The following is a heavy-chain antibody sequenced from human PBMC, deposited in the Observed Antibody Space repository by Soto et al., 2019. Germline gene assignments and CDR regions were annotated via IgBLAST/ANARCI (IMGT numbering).Heavy chain of an antibody. D-gene: IGHD2-2*01. CDR1: GESIGTNVW. CDR3: ARDAALPGEADRFDY. CDR2: VYHNGLT. Sequence: SETLSLTSDVSGESIGTNVWCSCVRPPPGKGLEWIGEVYHNGLTDYNPSLRGRATMSADMSKNQFSLRVTSVTDADTAIYYCARDAALPGEADRFDYWGQGALVTLS. V-gene: IGHV4-4*02. J-gene: IGHJ4*02.